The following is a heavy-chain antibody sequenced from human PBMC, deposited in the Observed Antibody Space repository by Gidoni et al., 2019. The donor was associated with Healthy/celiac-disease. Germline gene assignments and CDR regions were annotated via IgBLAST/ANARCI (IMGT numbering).Heavy chain of an antibody. D-gene: IGHD6-13*01. V-gene: IGHV3-33*01. J-gene: IGHJ3*02. CDR3: ARDPILIAAAGNDAFDI. Sequence: QVQLVESGGGVVQPGRSLRLSCAASGFPFSSYGMHWVRQAPGKGLEWVAVIWYDGSNKYYADSVKGRFTISRDNSKNTLYLQMNSLRAEDTAVYYCARDPILIAAAGNDAFDIWGQGTMVTVSS. CDR1: GFPFSSYG. CDR2: IWYDGSNK.